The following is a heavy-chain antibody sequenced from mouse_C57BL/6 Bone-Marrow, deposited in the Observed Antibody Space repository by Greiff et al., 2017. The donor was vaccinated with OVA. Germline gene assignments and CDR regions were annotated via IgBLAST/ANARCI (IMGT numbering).Heavy chain of an antibody. CDR2: IHPNSGST. J-gene: IGHJ3*01. Sequence: QVQLQQPGAELVKPGASVKLSCKASGYTFTSYWMHWVKQRPGQGLEWIGMIHPNSGSTNYNEKFKSKATLTVDKSSSTAYMQLSSLTSEDSAVSCSAKDYYGSGPGFAYWGQGTLVTVSA. D-gene: IGHD1-1*01. CDR1: GYTFTSYW. CDR3: AKDYYGSGPGFAY. V-gene: IGHV1-64*01.